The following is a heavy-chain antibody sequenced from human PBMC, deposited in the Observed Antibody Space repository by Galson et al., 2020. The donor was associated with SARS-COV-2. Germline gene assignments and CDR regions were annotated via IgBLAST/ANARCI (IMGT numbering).Heavy chain of an antibody. V-gene: IGHV4-38-2*02. D-gene: IGHD3-22*01. CDR2: IYHSGST. CDR3: ARDPSPSTYYYDISGYYPGH. CDR1: GYSISSGYY. J-gene: IGHJ4*02. Sequence: SETLSLTCTVSGYSISSGYYWGWIRQPPGKGLEWIGSIYHSGSTYYNPSLKSRVTISVDTSKNQFSLKLSSVTAADTAVYYCARDPSPSTYYYDISGYYPGHWGQGTLVTVSS.